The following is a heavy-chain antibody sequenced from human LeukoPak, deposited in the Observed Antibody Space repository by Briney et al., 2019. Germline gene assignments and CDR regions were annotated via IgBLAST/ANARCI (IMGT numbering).Heavy chain of an antibody. V-gene: IGHV4-38-2*01. Sequence: PSETLSLTCAVSGYSISSASYWGWIRPPPGKGLEWIGNIYHSGSPYYNPSLKSRVTISVDTSKNQFSPKLSSVTAADTAVYYCARPISSQGYFGVVIDWGQGTLVTVSS. CDR2: IYHSGSP. D-gene: IGHD3-3*01. CDR1: GYSISSASY. CDR3: ARPISSQGYFGVVID. J-gene: IGHJ4*02.